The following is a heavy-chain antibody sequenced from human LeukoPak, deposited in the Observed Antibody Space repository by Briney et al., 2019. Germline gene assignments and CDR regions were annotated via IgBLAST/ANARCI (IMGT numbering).Heavy chain of an antibody. CDR2: IYYSGST. CDR3: ARHKEDFHDSSGPNFWYFDL. Sequence: SEALSLTCTVSGDSIKSDSYYWGWIRQPPGKGLEWIGTIYYSGSTYYNPSLKSRVTISVDTSKNQFSVKLSSVTAADTALYYCARHKEDFHDSSGPNFWYFDLWGRGTLVTVSS. CDR1: GDSIKSDSYY. J-gene: IGHJ2*01. V-gene: IGHV4-39*01. D-gene: IGHD3-22*01.